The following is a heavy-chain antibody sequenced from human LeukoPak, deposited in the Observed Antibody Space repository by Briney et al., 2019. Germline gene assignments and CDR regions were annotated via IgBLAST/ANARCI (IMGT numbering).Heavy chain of an antibody. CDR2: IKTDGSST. CDR3: AKEVLLWFGELFRWFDP. CDR1: GFDFSMSW. Sequence: PGGSLRLSCAASGFDFSMSWMQWVRQAPGKGLVWVSRIKTDGSSTSYADSVKGRFTVSRDNAKNMLFLQMNSLKAEDTAVYYCAKEVLLWFGELFRWFDPWGQGTLVTVSS. J-gene: IGHJ5*02. V-gene: IGHV3-74*01. D-gene: IGHD3-10*01.